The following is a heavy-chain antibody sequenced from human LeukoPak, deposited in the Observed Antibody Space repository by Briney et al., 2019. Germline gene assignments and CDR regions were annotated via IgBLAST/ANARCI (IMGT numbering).Heavy chain of an antibody. D-gene: IGHD3-22*01. V-gene: IGHV3-21*01. CDR1: GFTVSYNY. J-gene: IGHJ4*02. CDR3: ARERFYSSGYYYFDY. Sequence: GGSLRLSCAASGFTVSYNYMNWVRQAPGKGLEWVSSISSSSSYIYYADSVKGRFTISRDNAKNSLYLQMNSLRAEDTAVYYCARERFYSSGYYYFDYWGQGTLVTVSS. CDR2: ISSSSSYI.